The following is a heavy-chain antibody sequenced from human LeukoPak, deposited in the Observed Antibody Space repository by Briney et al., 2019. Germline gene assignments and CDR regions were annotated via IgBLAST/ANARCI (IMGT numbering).Heavy chain of an antibody. J-gene: IGHJ5*02. CDR3: VRGPYGSSISNWFDP. D-gene: IGHD3-10*01. V-gene: IGHV4-39*07. CDR1: GGSISSSSYY. CDR2: IYYSGST. Sequence: SETLSLTCTVSGGSISSSSYYWGWIRQPPGKGLEWIGSIYYSGSTYYNPSLKSRVTISVGTSKNQFSLKLSSVTAADTAVYYCVRGPYGSSISNWFDPWGQGLLVTVSS.